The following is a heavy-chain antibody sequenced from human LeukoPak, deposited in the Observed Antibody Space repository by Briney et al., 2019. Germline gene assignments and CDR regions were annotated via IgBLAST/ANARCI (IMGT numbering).Heavy chain of an antibody. V-gene: IGHV1-46*01. CDR1: GYTFTSYY. CDR2: INPSGGST. CDR3: ARAAYYYGSGSYYYYYYYMDV. J-gene: IGHJ6*03. Sequence: ASVKVSCKASGYTFTSYYMHWVRQAPGQGLEWMGIINPSGGSTSYAQKFQGRVTMTRDTSTSTVYMELSSLRPEDTAVYYCARAAYYYGSGSYYYYYYYMDVWGKGTTSPSP. D-gene: IGHD3-10*01.